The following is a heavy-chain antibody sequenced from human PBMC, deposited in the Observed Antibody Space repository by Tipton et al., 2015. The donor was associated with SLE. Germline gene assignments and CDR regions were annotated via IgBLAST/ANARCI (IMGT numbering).Heavy chain of an antibody. D-gene: IGHD4-11*01. CDR2: INTDGSLA. Sequence: SLRLSCAASGFTFNSFWMHWVRQVPGKGLMWVSRINTDGSLANYADSVKGRFTISRDNSKNTLYLQMNSLRVKDTALYYCARGVDYNFDYWGQGILVTVSS. CDR3: ARGVDYNFDY. V-gene: IGHV3-74*01. CDR1: GFTFNSFW. J-gene: IGHJ4*02.